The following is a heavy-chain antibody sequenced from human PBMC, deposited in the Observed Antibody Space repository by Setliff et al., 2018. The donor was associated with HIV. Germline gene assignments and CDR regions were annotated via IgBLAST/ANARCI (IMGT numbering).Heavy chain of an antibody. CDR1: GYTFTSYG. D-gene: IGHD3-22*01. J-gene: IGHJ4*02. Sequence: ASVKVSCKASGYTFTSYGISWVRQASGQGLEWMGWISAYNGNTDYAQKFQGRVTITADKSTSTAYMDLSSLRSEDTAVYYCATYHYYDSSAYFIDLYYLDYWGQGTLVTVSS. CDR2: ISAYNGNT. CDR3: ATYHYYDSSAYFIDLYYLDY. V-gene: IGHV1-18*01.